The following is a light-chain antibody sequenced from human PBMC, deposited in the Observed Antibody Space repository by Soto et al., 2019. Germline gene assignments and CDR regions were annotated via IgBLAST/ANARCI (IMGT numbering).Light chain of an antibody. J-gene: IGKJ1*01. V-gene: IGKV3-15*01. Sequence: EILMAQSPATLSVSPGARGTLSCRASQSVSSNLAWYQQKPGQAPRLLIYGASARATGIPSRFSGSGSGTEFTLTISSLQSEDFAVYYCQQYNNWPRTFGQGTKVDNK. CDR3: QQYNNWPRT. CDR1: QSVSSN. CDR2: GAS.